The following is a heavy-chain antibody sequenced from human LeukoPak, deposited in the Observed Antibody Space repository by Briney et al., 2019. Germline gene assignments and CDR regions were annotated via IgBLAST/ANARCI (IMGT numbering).Heavy chain of an antibody. CDR1: GYTFTGYY. V-gene: IGHV1-2*02. CDR3: AREVLRQLGLYFDY. J-gene: IGHJ4*02. CDR2: INPDSGGT. Sequence: ASVKVSCKASGYTFTGYYMHWVRQAPGQGLEWMGWINPDSGGTNYAQRFQGRVTMTRDTSISTAYMELSRLRSDDTAVYYCAREVLRQLGLYFDYWGQGTLVTVSS. D-gene: IGHD6-6*01.